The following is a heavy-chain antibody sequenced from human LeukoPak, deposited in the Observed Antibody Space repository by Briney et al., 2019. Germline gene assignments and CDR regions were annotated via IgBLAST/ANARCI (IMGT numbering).Heavy chain of an antibody. CDR2: ISGSGGST. Sequence: GGSLRLSCAASGFTFSSYAMSWVRQAPGKGLEWVSAISGSGGSTYYADSVKGRFTISRDNSKNTLYLQMNSLRAEDTAVYYCAKDAEDIVVVPAAKNDYWGQGTLVTVSS. CDR1: GFTFSSYA. D-gene: IGHD2-2*01. J-gene: IGHJ4*02. CDR3: AKDAEDIVVVPAAKNDY. V-gene: IGHV3-23*01.